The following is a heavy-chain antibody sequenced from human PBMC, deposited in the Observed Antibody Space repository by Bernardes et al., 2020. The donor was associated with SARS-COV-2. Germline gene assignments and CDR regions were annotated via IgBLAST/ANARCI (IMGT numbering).Heavy chain of an antibody. CDR2: ISGSAGST. CDR1: GYSFRSYA. CDR3: ARSRDYGDFGGILRGYYFDY. D-gene: IGHD4-17*01. Sequence: VGSLRRSCAASGYSFRSYAMTWVRQAPGQGLEWVSAISGSAGSTYYADSLKGRFTISRDNSKNTLYLQMNSLRAEDTAVYYCARSRDYGDFGGILRGYYFDYWGQGTLVTVSS. V-gene: IGHV3-23*01. J-gene: IGHJ4*02.